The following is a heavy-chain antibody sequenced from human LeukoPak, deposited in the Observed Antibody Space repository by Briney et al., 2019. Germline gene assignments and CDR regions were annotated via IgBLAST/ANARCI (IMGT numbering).Heavy chain of an antibody. V-gene: IGHV1-8*01. CDR3: ARHATTSAFDI. CDR1: GYTFTSYD. CDR2: MNPNSGNT. D-gene: IGHD4-17*01. Sequence: ASVKVSCKASGYTFTSYDINWGRQATGQGLEWMGWMNPNSGNTGYAQKFQGRVTMTRNTSISTAYMELSSLRSEDPAVYYCARHATTSAFDIWGQGTMVNVSS. J-gene: IGHJ3*02.